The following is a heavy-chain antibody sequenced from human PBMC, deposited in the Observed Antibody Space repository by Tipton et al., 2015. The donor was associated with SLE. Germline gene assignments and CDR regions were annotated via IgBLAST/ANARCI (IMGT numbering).Heavy chain of an antibody. CDR2: IYHSGST. CDR3: ARESGGSCPDAFDI. CDR1: GGSISSSNW. D-gene: IGHD2-15*01. Sequence: TLSLTCAVSGGSISSSNWWSWVRQPPGKGLEWIGEIYHSGSTNYNPSLKSRVTISVAKSKNQFSLKLSSVTAADTAVYYCARESGGSCPDAFDIWGQGTMVTVSS. V-gene: IGHV4-4*02. J-gene: IGHJ3*02.